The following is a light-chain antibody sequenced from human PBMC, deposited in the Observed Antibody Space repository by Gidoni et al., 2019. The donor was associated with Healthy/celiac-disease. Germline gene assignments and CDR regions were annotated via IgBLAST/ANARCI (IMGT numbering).Light chain of an antibody. Sequence: SYELTQPHSVSVSPAQTASITCSGDKLGDKYACWYQKKPGKSPVLVIYQDSKRPSEIPERFSGCNSGNTGTLTIGGTQAMDEADYYCQAWDSSTVVFGGGTKLTVL. J-gene: IGLJ2*01. V-gene: IGLV3-1*01. CDR3: QAWDSSTVV. CDR2: QDS. CDR1: KLGDKY.